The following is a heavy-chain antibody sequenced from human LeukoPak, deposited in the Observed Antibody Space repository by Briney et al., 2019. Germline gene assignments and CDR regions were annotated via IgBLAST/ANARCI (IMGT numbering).Heavy chain of an antibody. Sequence: SETLSLTCTVSGGSISSYYWSWIRQPPGKGLEWIGYIYYSGSTSYNPSLKSRVTISVDTSKNQFSLKPSSVTAADTAVYYCARAATGYLEFDYWGQGTLVTVSS. CDR2: IYYSGST. D-gene: IGHD3-9*01. J-gene: IGHJ4*02. CDR1: GGSISSYY. CDR3: ARAATGYLEFDY. V-gene: IGHV4-59*01.